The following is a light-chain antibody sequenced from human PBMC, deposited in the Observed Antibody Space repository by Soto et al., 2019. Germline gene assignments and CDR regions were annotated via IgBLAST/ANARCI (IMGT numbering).Light chain of an antibody. J-gene: IGKJ1*01. Sequence: DIQMTQSPSSLSAFVGDRVTVTCRASQSINDWLAWYQQKPGKAPQLLIYDASTLASGVPSRFRGSGSGTEFTLTISTLQPDGSATYYCQQYNSLHVAFGQGTKVEVK. CDR2: DAS. CDR1: QSINDW. V-gene: IGKV1-5*01. CDR3: QQYNSLHVA.